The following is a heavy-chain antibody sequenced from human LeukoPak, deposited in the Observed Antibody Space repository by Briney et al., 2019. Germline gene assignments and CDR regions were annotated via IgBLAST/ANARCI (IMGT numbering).Heavy chain of an antibody. J-gene: IGHJ4*02. V-gene: IGHV3-23*01. CDR1: EFRFRSYA. CDR2: IGGSESST. Sequence: GGSLRLSCAASEFRFRSYAITWVRQAPGKGLEWVSAIGGSESSTYYADSVKGRFTISRDNSKNTLYLQMNSLRAEDTAVYYCAKGETYIVVTSTSDSWGQGTLVTVSS. D-gene: IGHD2-21*02. CDR3: AKGETYIVVTSTSDS.